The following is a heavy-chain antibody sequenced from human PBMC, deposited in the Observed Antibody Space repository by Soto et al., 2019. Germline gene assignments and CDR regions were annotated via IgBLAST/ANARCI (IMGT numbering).Heavy chain of an antibody. CDR2: IIPIFGTA. CDR3: AIRCEGIAAAGTIPPESFQY. V-gene: IGHV1-69*01. D-gene: IGHD6-13*01. CDR1: GGTFRSYS. Sequence: VSWRSSGGTFRSYSTCCVRQAPRQGLEWMGGIIPIFGTANYAQKFQGRVTITADESTSTAYMELSSLRSEDTAVYYCAIRCEGIAAAGTIPPESFQYWCQGPLVTV. J-gene: IGHJ1*01.